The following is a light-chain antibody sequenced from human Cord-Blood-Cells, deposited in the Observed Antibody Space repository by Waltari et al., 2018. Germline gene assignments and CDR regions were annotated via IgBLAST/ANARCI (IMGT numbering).Light chain of an antibody. CDR2: EVS. J-gene: IGLJ1*01. CDR1: SSDVGGYYY. CDR3: SSYTSSSTRV. V-gene: IGLV2-14*01. Sequence: QSALTQPASVAGSPGTSITIPCTGTSSDVGGYYYVSWYQQPPSKAPKLVIYEVSMRPSGVFNRIAGSKSGDTAALTISGLQAEDEADYYCSSYTSSSTRVFGTGTKVTVL.